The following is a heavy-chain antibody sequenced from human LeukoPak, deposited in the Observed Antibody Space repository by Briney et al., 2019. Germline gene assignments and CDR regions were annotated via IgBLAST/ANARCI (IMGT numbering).Heavy chain of an antibody. J-gene: IGHJ5*02. V-gene: IGHV1-2*02. CDR1: GYTFTGYY. CDR2: INPNSGGT. D-gene: IGHD2-2*01. CDR3: ARGSTNQLLFDWFDT. Sequence: ASVKVSCKASGYTFTGYYMHWVRRAPGQGLEWMGWINPNSGGTNYAQKFQGRVTMTRDTSIRTAYMELSRLRSDDTAVYYCARGSTNQLLFDWFDTWGQGTLVTVSS.